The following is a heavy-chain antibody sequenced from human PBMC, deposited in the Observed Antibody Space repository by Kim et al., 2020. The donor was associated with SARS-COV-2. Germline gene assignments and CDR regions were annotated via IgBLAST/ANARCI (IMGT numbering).Heavy chain of an antibody. J-gene: IGHJ4*02. CDR3: AKDEEVGGSYSYYFDY. CDR1: GFTFSSYA. CDR2: IWYDGSNK. D-gene: IGHD1-26*01. Sequence: GGSLRLSCAASGFTFSSYAMHWVRQAPGKGLEWVAVIWYDGSNKYYADSVKGRFTISRDNSKNTLYLQMNSLRAEDTAVYYCAKDEEVGGSYSYYFDYWGQGTLVTVSS. V-gene: IGHV3-33*06.